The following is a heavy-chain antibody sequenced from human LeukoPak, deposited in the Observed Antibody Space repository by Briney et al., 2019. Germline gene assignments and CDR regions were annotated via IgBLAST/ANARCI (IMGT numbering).Heavy chain of an antibody. CDR3: TRGRCDSYYSFES. V-gene: IGHV3-11*03. CDR2: VMSGRGST. CDR1: GFSVSFYS. J-gene: IGHJ4*02. D-gene: IGHD3-22*01. Sequence: GGSLRLSCADSGFSVSFYSISWVRQSPGKGPEWISYVMSGRGSTNYADSVKGRFTISRYNAKNSVVLQLDGLRADDTAVYFATRGRCDSYYSFESWGQGTLVTVSS.